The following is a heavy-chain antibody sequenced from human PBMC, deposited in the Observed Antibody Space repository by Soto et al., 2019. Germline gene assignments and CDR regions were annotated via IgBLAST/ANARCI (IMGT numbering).Heavy chain of an antibody. D-gene: IGHD6-19*01. J-gene: IGHJ4*02. V-gene: IGHV1-69*13. CDR2: IIPIFGTA. Sequence: GASVKVSCKASGGTFSSYAISWVRQAPGQGLEWMGGIIPIFGTANYAQKFQGRVTITADESTSTAYMELSSLRSEDTAVYYWARRYSSGWYAFDYWGQGTLVTVSS. CDR1: GGTFSSYA. CDR3: ARRYSSGWYAFDY.